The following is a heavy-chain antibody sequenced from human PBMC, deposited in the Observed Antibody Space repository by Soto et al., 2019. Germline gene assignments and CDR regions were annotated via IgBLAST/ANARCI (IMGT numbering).Heavy chain of an antibody. J-gene: IGHJ6*02. V-gene: IGHV1-18*01. CDR2: ISGYNGNT. CDR3: SRFIMVGGWFDPNYYHGMDV. CDR1: GYTFSNYG. D-gene: IGHD6-19*01. Sequence: QVQLVQSGAEVKKPGASVTVSCKTSGYTFSNYGINWVRQAPGQGLEWMGWISGYNGNTNYAQTVQGTVTMTTDTSTGTVYMELRSLKPDDTAIYYCSRFIMVGGWFDPNYYHGMDVWGQGTTVTVSS.